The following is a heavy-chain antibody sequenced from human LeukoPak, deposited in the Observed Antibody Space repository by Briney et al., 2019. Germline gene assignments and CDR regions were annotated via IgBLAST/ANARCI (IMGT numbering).Heavy chain of an antibody. CDR1: GFTFSRYS. CDR3: ASDCGGDCYSGVGLFDY. D-gene: IGHD2-21*02. V-gene: IGHV3-21*01. CDR2: ISSSSSYI. Sequence: GGSVRLSCAACGFTFSRYSMNWVRQAPGKGLEGVASISSSSSYIYYADSVKGRFTISRDNAKNSLYLQMHGLRAADTAVYYCASDCGGDCYSGVGLFDYWGQGTLVTVSS. J-gene: IGHJ4*02.